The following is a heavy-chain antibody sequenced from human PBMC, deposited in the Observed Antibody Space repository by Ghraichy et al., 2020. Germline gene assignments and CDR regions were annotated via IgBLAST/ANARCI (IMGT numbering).Heavy chain of an antibody. CDR3: ARGNSSGYWVRTYFDY. CDR2: IDYSGST. V-gene: IGHV4-61*01. D-gene: IGHD3-22*01. CDR1: GGSVSSGSYY. J-gene: IGHJ4*02. Sequence: SETLSLTCTVSGGSVSSGSYYWSWIRQPPGKGLEWIGYIDYSGSTNYNPSLKSRVTISVDTSKNQFSLKLSSVTAADTAVYYCARGNSSGYWVRTYFDYWGQGTRVTVSS.